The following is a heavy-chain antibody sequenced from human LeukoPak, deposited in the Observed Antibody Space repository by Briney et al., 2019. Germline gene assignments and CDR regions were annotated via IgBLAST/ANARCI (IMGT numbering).Heavy chain of an antibody. CDR1: GFTFGDYV. D-gene: IGHD2-15*01. J-gene: IGHJ4*02. CDR2: IRSKAYGGTT. CDR3: TRAIGGGRDPDFDY. Sequence: GGSLRLSCTASGFTFGDYVMSWVRQAPGKGLEWVGFIRSKAYGGTTKNAASVKGRFTISRDDSRSIAYLQMNSLKTEDTAVYYCTRAIGGGRDPDFDYWGQGTLVTVSS. V-gene: IGHV3-49*04.